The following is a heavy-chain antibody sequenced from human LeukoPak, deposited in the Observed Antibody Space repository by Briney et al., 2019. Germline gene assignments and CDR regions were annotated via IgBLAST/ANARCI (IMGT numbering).Heavy chain of an antibody. J-gene: IGHJ5*02. D-gene: IGHD5-12*01. CDR2: ISSNGGST. V-gene: IGHV3-64*01. CDR3: ARRVWWLRFILNWFDP. CDR1: GFTFSSYA. Sequence: GGSLRLSCAASGFTFSSYAMHWVRQAPGKGLEYVSAISSNGGSTYYANSVKGRFTISRDNSKNTLYLQMGSLRAEDMAVYYCARRVWWLRFILNWFDPWGQGTLVTVSS.